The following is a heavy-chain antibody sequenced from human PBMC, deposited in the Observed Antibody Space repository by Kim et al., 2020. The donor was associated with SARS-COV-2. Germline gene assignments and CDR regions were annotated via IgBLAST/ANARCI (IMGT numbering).Heavy chain of an antibody. Sequence: SETLSLTCTVSGGSISSSSYYWGWIRQPPGKGLECIGSIYYSGSTYYNPSLKSRVTISVDTSKNQFSLKLSSVTAADTAVYYCARHGHITMIVVVIIPGWFDPWGQGTLVTVSS. CDR3: ARHGHITMIVVVIIPGWFDP. CDR1: GGSISSSSYY. CDR2: IYYSGST. V-gene: IGHV4-39*01. D-gene: IGHD3-22*01. J-gene: IGHJ5*02.